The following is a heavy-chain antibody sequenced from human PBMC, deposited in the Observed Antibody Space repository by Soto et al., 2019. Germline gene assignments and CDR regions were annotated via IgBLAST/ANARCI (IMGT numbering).Heavy chain of an antibody. D-gene: IGHD5-18*01. CDR1: GFTFDDYT. CDR3: AKASLYTAIRGIDYYGMDV. CDR2: ISWDGGST. Sequence: GGSLRLSCAASGFTFDDYTMHWVRQAPGKGLEWVSLISWDGGSTYYADSVKGRFTISRDNSKNSLYLQMNSLRTEDTALYYCAKASLYTAIRGIDYYGMDVWGQGTTVTVSS. V-gene: IGHV3-43*01. J-gene: IGHJ6*02.